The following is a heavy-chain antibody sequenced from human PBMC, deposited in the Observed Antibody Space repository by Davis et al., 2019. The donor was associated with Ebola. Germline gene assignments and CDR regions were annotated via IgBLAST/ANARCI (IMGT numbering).Heavy chain of an antibody. CDR3: ARASYGGNSGLRY. D-gene: IGHD4-23*01. Sequence: MPSETLSLTCTVSGGSISSYYLSWIRQPPGKGLEWIGYIYYSGSTNYNPSLKSRVTISVDTSKNQFSLKLSSVTAADTAVYYCARASYGGNSGLRYWGQGTLVTVSS. CDR1: GGSISSYY. V-gene: IGHV4-59*12. J-gene: IGHJ4*02. CDR2: IYYSGST.